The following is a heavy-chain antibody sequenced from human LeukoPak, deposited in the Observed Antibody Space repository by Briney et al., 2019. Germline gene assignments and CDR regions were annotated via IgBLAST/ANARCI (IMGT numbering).Heavy chain of an antibody. D-gene: IGHD6-13*01. V-gene: IGHV3-7*01. CDR2: IKQDGSEE. CDR3: AREWQGGIAAAGTRIEGDY. J-gene: IGHJ4*02. Sequence: GGSLRLSCAVSGFSASGYWMTWVRQAPGKGLEWVANIKQDGSEENYVDSVKGRFTISRDNAENSLFLQMNSLRVEDTAVYYCAREWQGGIAAAGTRIEGDYWGQGTLVAVSS. CDR1: GFSASGYW.